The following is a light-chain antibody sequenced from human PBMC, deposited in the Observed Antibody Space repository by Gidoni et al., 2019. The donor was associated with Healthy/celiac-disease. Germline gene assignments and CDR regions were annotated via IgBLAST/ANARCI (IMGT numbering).Light chain of an antibody. J-gene: IGLJ1*01. CDR1: SSDVGGYTY. Sequence: QSDLTQPASVSGSPGQSITISCTGTSSDVGGYTYVSWYQQHPGKAPKLMIYEVSNRPSGVSNRFSGSKSGNTASLTISGLQAEDEADYYCSSYTSSSTQVFGTGTKVTVL. CDR2: EVS. V-gene: IGLV2-14*01. CDR3: SSYTSSSTQV.